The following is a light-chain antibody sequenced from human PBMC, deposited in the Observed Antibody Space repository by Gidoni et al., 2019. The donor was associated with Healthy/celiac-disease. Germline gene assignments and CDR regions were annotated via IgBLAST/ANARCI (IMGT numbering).Light chain of an antibody. CDR2: DAS. J-gene: IGKJ1*01. CDR3: QQYNSYSWT. V-gene: IGKV1-5*01. Sequence: DIQMTQSPSTLSASVGDRVTITCRASQSISSWLAWYQKKPGKAPKLLIYDASSLESGVPSRFSGRGSGKEFTLTISSLEPDDFETDYCQQYNSYSWTFGQGTKVEIK. CDR1: QSISSW.